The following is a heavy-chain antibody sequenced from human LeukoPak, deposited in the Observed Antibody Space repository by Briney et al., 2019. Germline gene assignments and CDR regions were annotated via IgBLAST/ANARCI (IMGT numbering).Heavy chain of an antibody. V-gene: IGHV4-59*01. CDR1: GGSIRSYY. CDR3: ARGARREGYNFDY. CDR2: ISDSGST. D-gene: IGHD5-24*01. J-gene: IGHJ4*02. Sequence: SETLSLTCTVSGGSIRSYYWSWIRQPPGKRLEWIGYISDSGSTNYNPSLKSRVTISVDTSKNQFSLKLSSVTAADTAIYHCARGARREGYNFDYWGQGTLVTVSS.